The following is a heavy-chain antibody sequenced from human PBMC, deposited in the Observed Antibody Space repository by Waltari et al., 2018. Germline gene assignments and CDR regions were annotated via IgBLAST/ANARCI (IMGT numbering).Heavy chain of an antibody. CDR1: GGSISRRSYY. CDR3: ARFNYDFWSGYFDY. V-gene: IGHV4-39*01. D-gene: IGHD3-3*01. J-gene: IGHJ4*02. Sequence: QLQLQESGPGLVKPSETLSLTCTVSGGSISRRSYYWGGIRQPPGKGLEWIGSSYYSGSTYYNPSLKSRVTISVDTSKNQFSLKLSSVTAADTAVYYCARFNYDFWSGYFDYWGQGTLVTVSS. CDR2: SYYSGST.